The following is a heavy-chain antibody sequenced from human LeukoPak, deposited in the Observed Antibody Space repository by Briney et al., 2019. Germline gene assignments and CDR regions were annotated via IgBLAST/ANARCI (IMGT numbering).Heavy chain of an antibody. V-gene: IGHV3-30*02. CDR1: GFTFSSYG. J-gene: IGHJ6*03. CDR3: AKWSSTSYYYMDV. CDR2: IRYDGSNK. Sequence: GGSLRLSCAASGFTFSSYGIHWVRQAPGKGLEWVAFIRYDGSNKYYADSVKGRFTISRDNSKNMLYLQMNSLRAEDTAVYYCAKWSSTSYYYMDVWGKGTTVTVSS. D-gene: IGHD2-2*01.